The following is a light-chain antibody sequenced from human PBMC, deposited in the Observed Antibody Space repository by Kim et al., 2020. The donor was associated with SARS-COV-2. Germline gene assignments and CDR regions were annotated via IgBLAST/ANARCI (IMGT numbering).Light chain of an antibody. CDR3: SSYAGSTNWV. J-gene: IGLJ3*02. CDR2: EVS. V-gene: IGLV2-8*01. CDR1: SSDVGAYNY. Sequence: GQSVTISCTGTSSDVGAYNYVTLYQQYPGKAPKLMIYEVSKRPSGVPDRFSGSKSGDTASLTVSGLQAEDEADYYCSSYAGSTNWVFGGGTQLTVL.